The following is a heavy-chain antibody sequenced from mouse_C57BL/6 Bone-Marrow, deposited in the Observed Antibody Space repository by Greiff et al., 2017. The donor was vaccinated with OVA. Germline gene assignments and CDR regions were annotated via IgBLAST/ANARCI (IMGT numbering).Heavy chain of an antibody. CDR1: GYAFSSYW. CDR3: ARSENYGWGFDY. V-gene: IGHV1-80*01. D-gene: IGHD1-1*01. Sequence: VQLVESGAELVKPGASVKISCKASGYAFSSYWMNWVKQRPGKGLEWIGQIYPGDGDTNYNGKFKGKATLTADKSSSTAYMQLSSLTSEDSAVYFCARSENYGWGFDYWGQGTTLTVSS. J-gene: IGHJ2*01. CDR2: IYPGDGDT.